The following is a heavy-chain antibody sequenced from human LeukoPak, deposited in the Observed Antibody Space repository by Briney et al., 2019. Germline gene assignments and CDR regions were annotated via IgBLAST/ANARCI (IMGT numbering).Heavy chain of an antibody. J-gene: IGHJ6*03. CDR2: IYSGGST. CDR1: GFTGSINY. CDR3: ARTGWELAPYYYYYMDV. V-gene: IGHV3-66*02. D-gene: IGHD1-26*01. Sequence: GGSLRLSCAASGFTGSINYMSWVRQAPGKGLGWVSVIYSGGSTYYADSVKGRFTISRDNSKNTLYLQMNSLRAEDTAVYYCARTGWELAPYYYYYMDVWGKGTTVTVSS.